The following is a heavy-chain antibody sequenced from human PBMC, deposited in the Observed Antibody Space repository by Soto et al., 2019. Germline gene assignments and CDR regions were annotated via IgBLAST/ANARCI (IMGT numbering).Heavy chain of an antibody. D-gene: IGHD6-25*01. J-gene: IGHJ4*02. Sequence: ASVKVSCKASGYTFTSYAMHWVRQAPGQRLEWMGWINAGNGNTKYSQKFQGRVTITRDTSASTAYMELSSLRSEDTAVYYCDREELAAAVEVLDYWGQGTLVTVSS. CDR2: INAGNGNT. CDR1: GYTFTSYA. V-gene: IGHV1-3*01. CDR3: DREELAAAVEVLDY.